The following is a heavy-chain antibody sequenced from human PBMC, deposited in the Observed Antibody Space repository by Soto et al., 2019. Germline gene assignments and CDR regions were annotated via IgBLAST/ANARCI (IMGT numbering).Heavy chain of an antibody. V-gene: IGHV3-74*01. Sequence: EVQLVESGGGLVQPGGSLRLSCAASGFNFNFFWMHWVRQAPGKGLVWVSRINGDGSTTDYADSVKGRFMISRDNAKNMLFLQMDSLRVEDTAVYYCVRDSPTNLEDADTVASWFDPWGQGTLVTVSS. D-gene: IGHD5-12*01. J-gene: IGHJ5*02. CDR2: INGDGSTT. CDR1: GFNFNFFW. CDR3: VRDSPTNLEDADTVASWFDP.